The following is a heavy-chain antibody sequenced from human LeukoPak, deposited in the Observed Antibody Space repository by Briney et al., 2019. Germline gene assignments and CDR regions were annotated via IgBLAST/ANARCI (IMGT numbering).Heavy chain of an antibody. CDR1: GDSVFSNGVG. Sequence: SQTLSLTCVISGDSVFSNGVGWNWIRQSPSRCLEWLGSTYYYRSKWSNDYAVSVKSRITIHPDASRNQFSLQLKSVTPDDTARYYCARANTDPRNFDDWGKGTLVTVAS. D-gene: IGHD4-17*01. CDR3: ARANTDPRNFDD. J-gene: IGHJ4*02. V-gene: IGHV6-1*01. CDR2: TYYYRSKWSN.